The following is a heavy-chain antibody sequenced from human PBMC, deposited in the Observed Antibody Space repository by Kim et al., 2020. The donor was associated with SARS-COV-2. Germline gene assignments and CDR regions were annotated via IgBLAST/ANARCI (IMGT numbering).Heavy chain of an antibody. Sequence: ASVKVSCKASGYTFTSYAMNWVRQAPGQGLEWMGWINTNTENPTYAQGFTGRFVFSLDTSVSTAYLQISSLKAEDTAVYYCATSRGQLLRHGEGSFDYWGQGTLVTVSS. D-gene: IGHD2-2*01. V-gene: IGHV7-4-1*02. CDR3: ATSRGQLLRHGEGSFDY. CDR1: GYTFTSYA. J-gene: IGHJ4*02. CDR2: INTNTENP.